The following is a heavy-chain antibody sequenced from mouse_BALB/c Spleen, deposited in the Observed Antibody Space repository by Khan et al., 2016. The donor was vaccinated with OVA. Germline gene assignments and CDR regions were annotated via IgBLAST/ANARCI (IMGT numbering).Heavy chain of an antibody. CDR3: ARSGGNFHWYFDV. CDR1: GFTFSSFG. CDR2: ISSGSSTT. D-gene: IGHD2-1*01. V-gene: IGHV5-17*02. Sequence: EVELVESGGGLVQPGGSRKLSCAASGFTFSSFGIHWVRQAPKKGLEWVAYISSGSSTTYYVDKVKGRFTISRDIPKNTPFLQMTSLRSEDTAMYYCARSGGNFHWYFDVWGAGTSVTVSS. J-gene: IGHJ1*01.